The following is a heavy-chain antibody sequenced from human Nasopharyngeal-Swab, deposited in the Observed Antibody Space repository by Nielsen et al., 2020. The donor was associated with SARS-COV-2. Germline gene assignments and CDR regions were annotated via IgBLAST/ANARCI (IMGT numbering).Heavy chain of an antibody. J-gene: IGHJ5*02. CDR2: IYYSGST. Sequence: GSLRLSCTVSGGSISSYYWSWIRQPSGKGLEWIGYIYYSGSTNYNPSLKSRVTISVDTSKNQFSLKLSSVTAADTAVYYCARDRSRFGEKGEFDPWGQGTLVTVSS. CDR3: ARDRSRFGEKGEFDP. CDR1: GGSISSYY. V-gene: IGHV4-59*01. D-gene: IGHD3-10*01.